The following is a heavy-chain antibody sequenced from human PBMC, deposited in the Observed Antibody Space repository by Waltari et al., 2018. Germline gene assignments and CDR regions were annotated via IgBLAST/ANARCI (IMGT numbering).Heavy chain of an antibody. CDR3: ARDSCSGGSCYSEDGMDV. CDR1: GFTFSSYS. Sequence: EVQLVESGGGLVQPGGSLRLSCAAAGFTFSSYSLNWVRQAPGKGLEWVSYISSISSTIYYADSVKGRFTISRDNAKNSLYLQMNSLRAEDTAVYYCARDSCSGGSCYSEDGMDVWGQGTTVTVSS. CDR2: ISSISSTI. J-gene: IGHJ6*02. D-gene: IGHD2-15*01. V-gene: IGHV3-48*01.